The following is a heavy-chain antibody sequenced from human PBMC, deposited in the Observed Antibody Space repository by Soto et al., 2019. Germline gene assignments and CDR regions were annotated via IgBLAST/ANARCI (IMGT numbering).Heavy chain of an antibody. J-gene: IGHJ6*02. D-gene: IGHD3-10*01. CDR3: ARASDYYGSGSYYYYYYGMDV. CDR2: IYHSGST. Sequence: SETLSLTCAVSGGSISSSNWWSWVRQPPGKGLEWIGEIYHSGSTNYNPSLKSRVTISVDKSKNQFSLKLSSVTAADTAVYYCARASDYYGSGSYYYYYYGMDVWGQGTTVTVSS. CDR1: GGSISSSNW. V-gene: IGHV4-4*02.